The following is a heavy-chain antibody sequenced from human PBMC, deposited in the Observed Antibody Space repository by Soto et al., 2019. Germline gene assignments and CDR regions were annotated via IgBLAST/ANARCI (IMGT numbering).Heavy chain of an antibody. Sequence: QVQLVEFGGGVVQPGRSLRLSCAASGFTFSSGAMHWVRQAPGKGLEWVALISYDGSNKYYADSVKGRFPISRDNSKNTLYLQMNSLRAEDTAVYYCARDKRDLRFLEWSYYFDYWGQGTLVTVSS. CDR3: ARDKRDLRFLEWSYYFDY. J-gene: IGHJ4*02. D-gene: IGHD3-3*01. CDR1: GFTFSSGA. CDR2: ISYDGSNK. V-gene: IGHV3-30-3*01.